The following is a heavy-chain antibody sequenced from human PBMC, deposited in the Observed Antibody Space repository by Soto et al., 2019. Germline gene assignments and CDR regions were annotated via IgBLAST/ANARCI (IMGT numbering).Heavy chain of an antibody. CDR1: GFTFSSYA. V-gene: IGHV3-23*01. D-gene: IGHD1-26*01. CDR3: AKDKTIVGATFIDY. Sequence: PGGSLRLSCAASGFTFSSYAMSWVRQAPGKGLEWVSAISGSGGSTYYADSVKGRFTISRDNSKNTLYLQMNSLRAEDTAVYYCAKDKTIVGATFIDYWGQGTLVTVSS. CDR2: ISGSGGST. J-gene: IGHJ4*02.